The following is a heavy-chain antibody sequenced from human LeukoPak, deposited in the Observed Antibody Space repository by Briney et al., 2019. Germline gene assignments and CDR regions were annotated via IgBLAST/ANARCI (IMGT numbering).Heavy chain of an antibody. Sequence: GGSLRLSCVTSGFNFSTYEMNWVRQAPGRGLEWVSYVSSSGNIIHYSDSVKGRFTISKDNDKNSLYLQMNSLRAEDTGVYYCARDIDTGYDEDGFDIWGQGTMVTVCS. D-gene: IGHD5-12*01. J-gene: IGHJ3*02. CDR1: GFNFSTYE. CDR2: VSSSGNII. V-gene: IGHV3-48*03. CDR3: ARDIDTGYDEDGFDI.